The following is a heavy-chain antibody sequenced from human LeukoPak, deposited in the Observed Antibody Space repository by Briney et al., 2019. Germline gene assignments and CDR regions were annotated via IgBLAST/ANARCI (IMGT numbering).Heavy chain of an antibody. CDR3: AKDTYCGGDCYSEAFDI. J-gene: IGHJ3*02. Sequence: GGSLRLSCGVSGFTVSNNYMTWVRQAPGKGLEWVSVIYKDGSTYYADSVKGRFTISRDNSKNTVYLQMNSLRDEDTAVYYCAKDTYCGGDCYSEAFDIWGQGTMVTVSS. D-gene: IGHD2-21*02. CDR1: GFTVSNNY. V-gene: IGHV3-53*01. CDR2: IYKDGST.